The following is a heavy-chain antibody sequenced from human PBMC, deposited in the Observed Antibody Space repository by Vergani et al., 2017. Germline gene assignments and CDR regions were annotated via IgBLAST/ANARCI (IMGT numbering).Heavy chain of an antibody. Sequence: QVQLQESGPGLVKPSETLSLTCTVSGGSISSYYWSWIRQPPGKGLEWIGYIYYSGSTNYNPTLKSRVTITVDTSKNQFSLKLSSLTAADTAVYYCAGAAAMDEFEFDYWGQGTLVTVSS. CDR1: GGSISSYY. D-gene: IGHD5-18*01. V-gene: IGHV4-59*01. J-gene: IGHJ4*02. CDR3: AGAAAMDEFEFDY. CDR2: IYYSGST.